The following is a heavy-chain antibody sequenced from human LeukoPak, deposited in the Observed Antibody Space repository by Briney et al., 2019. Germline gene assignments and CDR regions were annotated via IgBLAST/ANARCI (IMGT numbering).Heavy chain of an antibody. CDR3: ARDQGGISSPLGY. CDR1: GFTFRSYS. D-gene: IGHD3-3*02. V-gene: IGHV3-21*01. Sequence: GGSLRLSCAACGFTFRSYSMNWVRQAPGKGLEWVSSISSRSSYISYADSVKGRFTIYRDNAKNSLHLQMNSLRAEDTAVYYCARDQGGISSPLGYWGQGTLVTVSS. J-gene: IGHJ4*02. CDR2: ISSRSSYI.